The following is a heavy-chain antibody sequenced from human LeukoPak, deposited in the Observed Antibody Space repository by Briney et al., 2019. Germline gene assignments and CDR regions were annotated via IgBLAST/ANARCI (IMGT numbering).Heavy chain of an antibody. Sequence: PGGSLRLSCAASGFKFTSYGMHWVRQAPGKGLEWVAFIRYDGINEYYADSVKGRFTVSRDNSKNTLYLQMNSLRAEDTAVYYCAKELSGSYYLGALDCWGQGTLVTVSS. CDR3: AKELSGSYYLGALDC. V-gene: IGHV3-30*02. CDR1: GFKFTSYG. J-gene: IGHJ4*02. CDR2: IRYDGINE. D-gene: IGHD1-26*01.